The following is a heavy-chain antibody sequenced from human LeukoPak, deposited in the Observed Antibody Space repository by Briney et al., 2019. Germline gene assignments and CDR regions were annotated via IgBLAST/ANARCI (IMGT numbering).Heavy chain of an antibody. Sequence: GGSLRLSCAASGFTFSSYAMSWVRQAPGKGLEWVSAISGSGGSTYYADSVKGRFTISRDNSKNTLYLQMNSLKTEDTAVYYCTTDEGGGNFDYWGQGTLVTVSS. CDR3: TTDEGGGNFDY. J-gene: IGHJ4*02. V-gene: IGHV3-23*01. D-gene: IGHD2-15*01. CDR2: ISGSGGST. CDR1: GFTFSSYA.